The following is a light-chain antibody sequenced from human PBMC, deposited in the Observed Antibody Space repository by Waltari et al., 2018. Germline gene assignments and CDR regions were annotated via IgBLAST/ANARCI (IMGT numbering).Light chain of an antibody. CDR3: QQSYTTPRT. CDR1: QTITSY. Sequence: DIQMTQSPSSLSASVGDRVTITCRASQTITSYLNWYQQKPGKAPKVLIYAAPSLQSGVPSRFSGSGSGTDFTLTISSLQPEDFATYYCQQSYTTPRTFGQGTKVEIK. V-gene: IGKV1-39*01. J-gene: IGKJ1*01. CDR2: AAP.